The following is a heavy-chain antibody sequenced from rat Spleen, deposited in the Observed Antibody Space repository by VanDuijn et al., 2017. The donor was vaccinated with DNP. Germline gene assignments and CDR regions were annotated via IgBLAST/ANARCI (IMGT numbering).Heavy chain of an antibody. Sequence: EVQLVESGGGLVQPGRSLKVSCAASGFTFSDYNMAWVRQAPKKGLEWVATITYDGSRTYCRDSVKGRFTISRNNAKSTLYLQMDSLRSEDTATYYCATFEGRDAWGRGTSVTVSS. CDR2: ITYDGSRT. CDR3: ATFEGRDA. CDR1: GFTFSDYN. D-gene: IGHD1-11*01. V-gene: IGHV5S10*01. J-gene: IGHJ4*01.